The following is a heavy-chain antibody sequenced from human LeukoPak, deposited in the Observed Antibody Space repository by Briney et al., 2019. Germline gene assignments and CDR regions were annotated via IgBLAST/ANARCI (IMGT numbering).Heavy chain of an antibody. CDR2: IYYSGST. CDR1: GGSISSGDYY. J-gene: IGHJ6*02. CDR3: ARDLTANYGDYYYYGMDV. D-gene: IGHD4-17*01. Sequence: RASETLSLTCTVSGGSISSGDYYWSWIRQPPGKGLEWIGYIYYSGSTYYNPSLKSRVTISVDTSKNQFSLKLSSVTAADTAVYYCARDLTANYGDYYYYGMDVWGQGTTVTVSS. V-gene: IGHV4-30-4*01.